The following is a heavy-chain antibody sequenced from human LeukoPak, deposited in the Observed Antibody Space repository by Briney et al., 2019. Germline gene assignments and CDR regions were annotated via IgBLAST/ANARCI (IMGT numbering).Heavy chain of an antibody. J-gene: IGHJ6*03. CDR3: ARGRRGYSGYRHYYYYMDV. CDR2: INHSRST. D-gene: IGHD5-12*01. V-gene: IGHV4-34*01. CDR1: VGSFKVYY. Sequence: PSETLSLTCAVYVGSFKVYYWSWIPHPPRKGREWSWEINHSRSTNYNPSRKSRVTISVDTSKNQFSLKLSSVTAADTAVYYCARGRRGYSGYRHYYYYMDVWGKGTTVTVSS.